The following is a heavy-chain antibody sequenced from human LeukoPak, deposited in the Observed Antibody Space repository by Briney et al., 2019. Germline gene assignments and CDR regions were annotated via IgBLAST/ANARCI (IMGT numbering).Heavy chain of an antibody. CDR1: GFTVSSNY. V-gene: IGHV3-66*01. D-gene: IGHD3-10*01. CDR2: IYSAGST. CDR3: ARSSNYYDSGSYYNPPLDY. Sequence: QPGGSLRLSCAASGFTVSSNYMSWVRQAPGKGLDWVSVIYSAGSTYYADSVKGRFTISRDNYKNTLYLQMNSLRAEDTAVYYCARSSNYYDSGSYYNPPLDYWGLGTLVTVSS. J-gene: IGHJ4*02.